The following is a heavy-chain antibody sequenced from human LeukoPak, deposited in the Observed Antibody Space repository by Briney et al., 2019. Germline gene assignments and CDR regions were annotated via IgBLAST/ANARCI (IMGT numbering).Heavy chain of an antibody. J-gene: IGHJ6*02. D-gene: IGHD3-3*01. CDR3: ARDRGARFLEWLFYGMDV. Sequence: ASVTVSCKASGYTFTGYYMHWVRQAPGQGLEWMGWINPNSGGTNYAQKFQGRVTMTRDTSISTAYMELSRLRSDDTAVYYCARDRGARFLEWLFYGMDVWGQGTTVTVSS. CDR1: GYTFTGYY. V-gene: IGHV1-2*02. CDR2: INPNSGGT.